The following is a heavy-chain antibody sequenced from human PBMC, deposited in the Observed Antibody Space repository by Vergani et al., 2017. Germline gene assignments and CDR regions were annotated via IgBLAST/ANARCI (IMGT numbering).Heavy chain of an antibody. J-gene: IGHJ6*02. CDR1: GFTFSSYA. CDR3: ARDEYSISWLYYYYGMDV. CDR2: ISGSGGST. Sequence: EVQLLESGGGLVQPGGSLRLSCAASGFTFSSYAMSWVRQAPGKGLEWVSAISGSGGSTYYADSVKGRFTISRDNSKKTLYLQMNSLRAEDTAVYYCARDEYSISWLYYYYGMDVWGQGTTVTVSS. V-gene: IGHV3-23*01. D-gene: IGHD6-13*01.